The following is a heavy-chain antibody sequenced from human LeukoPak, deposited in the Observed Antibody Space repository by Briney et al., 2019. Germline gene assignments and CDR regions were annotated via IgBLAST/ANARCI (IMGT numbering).Heavy chain of an antibody. CDR3: ASLYGDYALSAYYGMDV. J-gene: IGHJ6*02. D-gene: IGHD4-17*01. V-gene: IGHV4-59*08. CDR1: GGSISSYY. Sequence: SETLSLTCTVSGGSISSYYWSWIRQPPGKGLEWIGYIYYSGSTNYNPSLKSRVTISVDTSKNQFSLKLSSVTAADTAVYYCASLYGDYALSAYYGMDVWSQGTTVTVSS. CDR2: IYYSGST.